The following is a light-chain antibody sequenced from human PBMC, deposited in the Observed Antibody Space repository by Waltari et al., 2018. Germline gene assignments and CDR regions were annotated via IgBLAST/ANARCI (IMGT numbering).Light chain of an antibody. CDR3: LQHGGFPWT. CDR2: SAS. Sequence: IQMTQSPSSLSASVGDRVTITCRASQVIRDDLGWFQQKPGKAPKRLIFSASLLQSGVPSRFSSSGSGSEFTLTISSLQPEDFATYYCLQHGGFPWTFGQGTKVEIK. CDR1: QVIRDD. V-gene: IGKV1-17*01. J-gene: IGKJ1*01.